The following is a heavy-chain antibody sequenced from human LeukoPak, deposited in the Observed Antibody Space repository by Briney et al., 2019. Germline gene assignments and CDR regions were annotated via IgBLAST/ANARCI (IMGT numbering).Heavy chain of an antibody. V-gene: IGHV3-53*01. CDR2: IFSNGDT. CDR3: TRDQMNY. D-gene: IGHD5-24*01. Sequence: GGSLRLSCTASEFTVIRNYMLWVRQAPGKGLEWVSLIFSNGDTHYADSVKGRFTISRDTSKNTVSLQMNSLRVEDTAMYYCTRDQMNYWGQGTLVTVSS. J-gene: IGHJ4*02. CDR1: EFTVIRNY.